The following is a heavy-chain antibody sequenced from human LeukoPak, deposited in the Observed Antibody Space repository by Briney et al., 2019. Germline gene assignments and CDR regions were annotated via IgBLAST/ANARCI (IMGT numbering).Heavy chain of an antibody. V-gene: IGHV3-23*01. CDR3: AKDRSLVPAALNY. J-gene: IGHJ4*02. CDR2: ISGSGDTT. CDR1: GFNFSSYA. D-gene: IGHD2-2*01. Sequence: PGGSLRPSCAASGFNFSSYAMTWVRQAPGKGLECVSGISGSGDTTYYADSVKGRFTISRDNSKNTLYLQMNSLRAEDTALYYCAKDRSLVPAALNYWGQGTLATVSS.